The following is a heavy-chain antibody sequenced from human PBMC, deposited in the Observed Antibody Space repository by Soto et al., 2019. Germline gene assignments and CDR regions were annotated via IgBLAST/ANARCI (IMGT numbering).Heavy chain of an antibody. V-gene: IGHV4-4*02. J-gene: IGHJ3*01. CDR2: IYHTGLT. CDR3: ARNSGTGSGLDV. Sequence: QVQLQESGPGLVKPSGALSLTCAVSGGSISTSNWWTWVRQAPGKGLEWIGEIYHTGLTNYIPSLKSRVIMAVGRSRSQFSLKINSVTAADTAVYYFARNSGTGSGLDVWGQGTMVAVSS. CDR1: GGSISTSNW. D-gene: IGHD2-15*01.